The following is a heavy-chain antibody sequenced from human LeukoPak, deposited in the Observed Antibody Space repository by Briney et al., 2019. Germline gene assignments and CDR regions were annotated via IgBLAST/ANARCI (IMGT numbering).Heavy chain of an antibody. CDR2: IYYSGST. Sequence: SEALSLTCTVSGGSISSSSYYWGWIRQPPGKGLEWIGSIYYSGSTYYNPSLKSRVTISVDTSKNQFSLKLSSVTAADTAVYYCAREKIEIVVVPAAMKTRNGGPHYFDYWGQGTLVTVSS. V-gene: IGHV4-39*07. CDR1: GGSISSSSYY. J-gene: IGHJ4*02. CDR3: AREKIEIVVVPAAMKTRNGGPHYFDY. D-gene: IGHD2-2*01.